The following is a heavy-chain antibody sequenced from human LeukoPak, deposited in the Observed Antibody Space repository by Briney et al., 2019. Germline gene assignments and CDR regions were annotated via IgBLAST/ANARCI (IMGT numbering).Heavy chain of an antibody. J-gene: IGHJ6*03. CDR2: LIPIFGTA. CDR3: ARALDRSSAPMDV. Sequence: GSAVTVSFMASGGTFISYGISWVGQAPGQGREWMGGLIPIFGTANYAQKFQGRVTISTDESTSTAYMELSRLRSQDTAVSYCARALDRSSAPMDVWGKGTTVTVSS. V-gene: IGHV1-69*05. D-gene: IGHD6-25*01. CDR1: GGTFISYG.